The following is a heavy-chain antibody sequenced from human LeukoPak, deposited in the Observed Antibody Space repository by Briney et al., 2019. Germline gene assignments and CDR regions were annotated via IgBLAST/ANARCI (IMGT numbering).Heavy chain of an antibody. V-gene: IGHV4-34*01. J-gene: IGHJ2*01. CDR3: ASEDWYFDL. Sequence: SETLSLTCAVDGGTFTDFYWAWIRQPPGNVLKWIGEINHSGSTNDSPSLKSRVTISLDTSKNQFFLRLTSVTAADTAVYSCASEDWYFDLWGRGTLVTVPS. CDR2: INHSGST. CDR1: GGTFTDFY.